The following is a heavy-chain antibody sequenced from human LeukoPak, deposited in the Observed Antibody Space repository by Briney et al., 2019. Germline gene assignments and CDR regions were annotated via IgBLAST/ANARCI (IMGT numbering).Heavy chain of an antibody. V-gene: IGHV3-21*01. CDR3: AELGITMIGGV. CDR2: TSSSYI. CDR1: GFTFNSYS. D-gene: IGHD3-10*02. J-gene: IGHJ6*04. Sequence: GGSLRLSCTASGFTFNSYSMNWVRQAPGKGLEWVSSTSSSYIYYADSVKGRFAISRDNAKNSLYLQMNSLRAEDTAVYYCAELGITMIGGVWGKGTTVTISS.